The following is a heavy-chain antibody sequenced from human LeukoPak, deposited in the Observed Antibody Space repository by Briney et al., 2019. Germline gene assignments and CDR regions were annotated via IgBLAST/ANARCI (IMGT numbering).Heavy chain of an antibody. Sequence: AASVKVSCKASGYTFTNYDISWVRQATGQGLEWVGWMNPNSGNTGYAEKFQGRVTMTRDTSISTAYMELSSLRSDDTAVYYCARNSGLADCWGQGTLVTVSS. CDR1: GYTFTNYD. CDR2: MNPNSGNT. J-gene: IGHJ4*02. D-gene: IGHD5-12*01. CDR3: ARNSGLADC. V-gene: IGHV1-8*01.